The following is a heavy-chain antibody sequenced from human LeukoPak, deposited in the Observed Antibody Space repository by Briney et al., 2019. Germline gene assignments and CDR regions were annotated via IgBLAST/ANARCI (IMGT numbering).Heavy chain of an antibody. Sequence: GGTLRLSCAASGFTFSSYGMSWVRQAPGKGLEWVSAISGSGGSTYYADSVKGRFTISRDNSKNTLYLQMNSLRAEDTAVYYCAKDPGIAVAGNDAFDIWGQGTMVTVSS. CDR1: GFTFSSYG. CDR2: ISGSGGST. J-gene: IGHJ3*02. D-gene: IGHD6-19*01. V-gene: IGHV3-23*01. CDR3: AKDPGIAVAGNDAFDI.